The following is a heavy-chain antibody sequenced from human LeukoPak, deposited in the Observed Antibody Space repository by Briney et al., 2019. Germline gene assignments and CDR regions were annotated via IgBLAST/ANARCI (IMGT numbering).Heavy chain of an antibody. D-gene: IGHD2/OR15-2a*01. J-gene: IGHJ3*02. V-gene: IGHV4-59*01. Sequence: SETLSLTCTVSGGSISSYYWSWIRQPPGKGLEWIGYIYYSGSTNYNPSLKGRVTISVDTSKNQFSLKLSSVTAADTAVYYCAREDPLGIRGAFDIWGQGTKVTVSS. CDR2: IYYSGST. CDR3: AREDPLGIRGAFDI. CDR1: GGSISSYY.